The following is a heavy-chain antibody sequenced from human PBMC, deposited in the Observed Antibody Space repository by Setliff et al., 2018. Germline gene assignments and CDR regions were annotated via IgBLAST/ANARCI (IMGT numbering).Heavy chain of an antibody. Sequence: ASVKVSCKASGYTFTSYDINWVRQATGQGLEWMGWMNPNSGNTGYAQKFQGRVTMTRNISISTAYMDLSSLRFEDTAVYYCARDHSYGYSLYYYYYYGMDVWGQGTTVTVSS. J-gene: IGHJ6*02. CDR3: ARDHSYGYSLYYYYYYGMDV. CDR2: MNPNSGNT. D-gene: IGHD5-18*01. CDR1: GYTFTSYD. V-gene: IGHV1-8*02.